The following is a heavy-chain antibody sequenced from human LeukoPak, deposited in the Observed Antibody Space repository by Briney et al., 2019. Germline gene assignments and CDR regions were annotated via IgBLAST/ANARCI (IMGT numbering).Heavy chain of an antibody. CDR2: INPNSGGT. Sequence: ASVKVSCKSSGYTFTGYYMHWVRQAPGQGLEWMGWINPNSGGTNYAQKFQGRVTMTRDTSISTAYMELSRLRSDDTAVYYCARDHVRRGGIPYTWGQGTLVTVSS. J-gene: IGHJ4*02. CDR1: GYTFTGYY. D-gene: IGHD2-2*02. V-gene: IGHV1-2*02. CDR3: ARDHVRRGGIPYT.